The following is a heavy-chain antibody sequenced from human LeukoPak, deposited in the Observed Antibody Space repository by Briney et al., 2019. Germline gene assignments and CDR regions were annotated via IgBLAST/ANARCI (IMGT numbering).Heavy chain of an antibody. CDR1: GYTVTGYY. V-gene: IGHV1-2*04. CDR3: ARCGYCSSTSCSRGAFDI. D-gene: IGHD2-2*01. J-gene: IGHJ3*02. CDR2: INPNSGGT. Sequence: ASVKVSCKASGYTVTGYYMHWVRQAPGQGLEWMGWINPNSGGTNYAQKFQGWVTMTRDTSISTAYMELSRLRSDATAVYYCARCGYCSSTSCSRGAFDIWGQGTMVTVSS.